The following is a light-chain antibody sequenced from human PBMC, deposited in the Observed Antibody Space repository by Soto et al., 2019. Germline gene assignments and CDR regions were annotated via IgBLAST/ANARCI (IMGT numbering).Light chain of an antibody. J-gene: IGKJ5*01. V-gene: IGKV3-20*01. Sequence: ELVLTQSPGTLSLSPGARATLSCRASQSVTSSFLAWFQQKPGQAPRLLIYGASSRATGIPDRFIGSGSGTDFTLTISRLGPQDFAVYYGQQYSNSPITFGQGTRLEI. CDR1: QSVTSSF. CDR2: GAS. CDR3: QQYSNSPIT.